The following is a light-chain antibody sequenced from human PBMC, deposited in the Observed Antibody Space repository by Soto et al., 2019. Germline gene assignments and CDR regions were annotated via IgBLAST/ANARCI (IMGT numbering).Light chain of an antibody. Sequence: QSALTQPASVSGSPGQSITISCTGTNSDIGAYVFVSWYQQHPGKAPKLIIYEVSNRPSGVSNRFSGSKSGYTASLTISGLQAEDESHYYCSAFTTDSTVLFGGGTKLPVL. J-gene: IGLJ2*01. CDR3: SAFTTDSTVL. V-gene: IGLV2-14*01. CDR1: NSDIGAYVF. CDR2: EVS.